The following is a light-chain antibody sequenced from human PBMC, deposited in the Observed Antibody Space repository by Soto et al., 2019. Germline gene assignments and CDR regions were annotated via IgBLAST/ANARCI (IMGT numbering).Light chain of an antibody. Sequence: HSALTQPPSVSGAPGQRVTISCTGSSSNIGAGYDVHWYQQLPGTAPKLLIYGNSNRPSGVPDRFSGSKSGTSASLAITGLQAEDEADYYCQSYDSSLSGSGVFGTGTKVTV. CDR2: GNS. J-gene: IGLJ1*01. CDR3: QSYDSSLSGSGV. CDR1: SSNIGAGYD. V-gene: IGLV1-40*01.